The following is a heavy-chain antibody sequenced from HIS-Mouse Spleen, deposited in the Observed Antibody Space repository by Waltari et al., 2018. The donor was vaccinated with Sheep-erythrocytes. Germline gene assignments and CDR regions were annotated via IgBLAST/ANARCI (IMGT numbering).Heavy chain of an antibody. J-gene: IGHJ4*02. CDR2: IYYSGGT. Sequence: QLQLQESGPGLVKPSETLSLTCTVSGGSISSSSYYWGWIRQPPGKGLEWIGSIYYSGGTYYNPSLTSGVTISVDTSKNQFSLKLSSVTAADTAVYYCARHKDTAMVHFDYWGQGTLVTVSS. CDR3: ARHKDTAMVHFDY. V-gene: IGHV4-39*01. D-gene: IGHD5-18*01. CDR1: GGSISSSSYY.